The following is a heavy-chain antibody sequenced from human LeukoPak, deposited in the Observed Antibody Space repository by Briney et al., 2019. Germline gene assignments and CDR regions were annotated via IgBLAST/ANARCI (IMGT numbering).Heavy chain of an antibody. CDR3: ARGRILWFGELYYFDY. D-gene: IGHD3-10*01. V-gene: IGHV4-34*01. CDR1: GGSFSCYY. J-gene: IGHJ4*02. Sequence: SETLSLTCAVYGGSFSCYYWSWIRQPPGKGLEWIGEINHSGSTNYNPSLKSRVTISVDTSKNQFSLKLSSVTAADTAVYYCARGRILWFGELYYFDYWGQGTLVTVSS. CDR2: INHSGST.